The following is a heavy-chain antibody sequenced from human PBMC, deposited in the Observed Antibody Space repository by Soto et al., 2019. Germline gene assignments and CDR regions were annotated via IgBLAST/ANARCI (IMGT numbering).Heavy chain of an antibody. CDR1: GFTFSSYS. D-gene: IGHD3-16*02. J-gene: IGHJ4*02. CDR3: ARVPGRMITFGGVIVMKGPHSPAGY. V-gene: IGHV3-21*01. CDR2: ISSSSSYI. Sequence: GGSLRLSCAASGFTFSSYSMNWVRQAPGKGLEWVSSISSSSSYIYYADSVKGRFTISRDNAKNSLYLQMNSLRAEETAVYYCARVPGRMITFGGVIVMKGPHSPAGYWGQGTLVTVSS.